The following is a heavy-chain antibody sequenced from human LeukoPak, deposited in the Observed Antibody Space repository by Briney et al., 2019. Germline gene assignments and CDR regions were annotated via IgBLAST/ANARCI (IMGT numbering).Heavy chain of an antibody. CDR2: IYHSGST. J-gene: IGHJ4*02. CDR3: ARDRAYYDSSGYPY. D-gene: IGHD3-22*01. V-gene: IGHV4-30-2*01. CDR1: GGSISSGGYY. Sequence: SETLSLTCTVSGGSISSGGYYWSWIRQPPGKGLEWIGYIYHSGSTYYNPSLKSRVTISVDRSKNQFSLKLGSVTAADTAVYYCARDRAYYDSSGYPYWGQGTLVTVSS.